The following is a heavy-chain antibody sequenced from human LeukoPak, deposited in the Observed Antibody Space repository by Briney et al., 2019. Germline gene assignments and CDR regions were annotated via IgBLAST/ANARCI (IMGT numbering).Heavy chain of an antibody. CDR1: GFTFSSYS. D-gene: IGHD6-13*01. CDR3: AKDMAATFIAAAGYLDY. CDR2: ISWNSGSI. V-gene: IGHV3-9*01. J-gene: IGHJ4*02. Sequence: GGSLRLSCAASGFTFSSYSMNWVRQAPGKGLEWVSGISWNSGSIGYADSVKGRFTISRDNAKNSLYLQMNSLRAEDTALYYCAKDMAATFIAAAGYLDYWGQGTLVTVSS.